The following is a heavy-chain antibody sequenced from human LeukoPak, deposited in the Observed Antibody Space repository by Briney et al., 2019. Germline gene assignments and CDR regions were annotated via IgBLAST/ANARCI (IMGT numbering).Heavy chain of an antibody. CDR2: IYYSGST. CDR3: ARTYSGSYYAFDI. CDR1: GGSISSSSYY. J-gene: IGHJ3*02. Sequence: PSETLSLTCTVSGGSISSSSYYWGWIRQPPGKGLEWIGYIYYSGSTNYNPSLKSRVTISVDTSKNQFSLKLSSVTAADTAVYYCARTYSGSYYAFDIWGQGTMVTVSS. D-gene: IGHD1-26*01. V-gene: IGHV4-61*05.